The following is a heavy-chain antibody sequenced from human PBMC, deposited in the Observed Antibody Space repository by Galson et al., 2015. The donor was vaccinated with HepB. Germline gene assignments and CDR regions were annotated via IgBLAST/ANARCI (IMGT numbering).Heavy chain of an antibody. Sequence: ETLSLTCTVSGGSISSYYWSWIRQPPGKGLEWIGYIYYSGSTNHNPSLKSRVTISVDTSKNQFSLKLSSVTAADTAVYYCARVGGDYGMDVWGQGTTVTVSS. V-gene: IGHV4-59*01. CDR3: ARVGGDYGMDV. D-gene: IGHD3-16*01. CDR2: IYYSGST. CDR1: GGSISSYY. J-gene: IGHJ6*02.